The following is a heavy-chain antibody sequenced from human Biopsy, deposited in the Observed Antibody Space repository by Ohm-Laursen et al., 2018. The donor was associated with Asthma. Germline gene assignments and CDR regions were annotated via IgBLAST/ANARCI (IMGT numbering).Heavy chain of an antibody. Sequence: SLRLSCSAPGFTFGDYWMSWVRQVPGKGLEWVAVMSFDGRQTYYADSVKGRFTISRDNSKNTLYLQMNSLRAEDTAVYYCAKERYYDFWSGYPIWGQGTMVTVSS. D-gene: IGHD3-3*01. J-gene: IGHJ3*02. CDR2: MSFDGRQT. CDR3: AKERYYDFWSGYPI. CDR1: GFTFGDYW. V-gene: IGHV3-30*18.